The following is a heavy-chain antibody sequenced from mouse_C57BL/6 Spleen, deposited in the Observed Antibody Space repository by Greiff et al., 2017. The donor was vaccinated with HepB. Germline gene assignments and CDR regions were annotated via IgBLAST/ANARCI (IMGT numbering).Heavy chain of an antibody. J-gene: IGHJ3*01. CDR2: INPNNGGT. Sequence: EVQLQQSGPELVKPGASVKISCKASGYTFTDYYMNWVKQSHGKSLEWIGDINPNNGGTSYNQKFKGKATLPVDKSSSTAYMELRSLTSEDSAVYYCARCGPGITEGFAYWGQGTLVTVSA. CDR3: ARCGPGITEGFAY. V-gene: IGHV1-26*01. CDR1: GYTFTDYY. D-gene: IGHD1-2*01.